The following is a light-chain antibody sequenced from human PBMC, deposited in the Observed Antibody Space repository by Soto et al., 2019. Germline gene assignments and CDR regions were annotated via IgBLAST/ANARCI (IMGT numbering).Light chain of an antibody. CDR3: QHYNSYSEA. CDR2: GAS. Sequence: DIQMTQSPSSVSASVGDRVTITCRASQDVGKWLAWYQQKPGKAPTLLIHGASSLQSGVPSRYSGSGSGTDFTLTISSLQPEDFATYYCQHYNSYSEAFGQGTKVAIK. CDR1: QDVGKW. J-gene: IGKJ1*01. V-gene: IGKV1D-16*01.